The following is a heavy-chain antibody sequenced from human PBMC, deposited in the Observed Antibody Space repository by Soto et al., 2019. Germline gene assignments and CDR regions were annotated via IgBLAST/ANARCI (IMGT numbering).Heavy chain of an antibody. CDR3: AKGGWTAGMDV. CDR2: ISGRGSST. D-gene: IGHD6-19*01. Sequence: EVQLLESGGGLVQPGGSLRLSCAASGFTFGTYAMTWVRQAPGKGLEWVSAISGRGSSTYSADSVRGRFIISRDNSKNTLYLQMSSLRAEDTAVYYSAKGGWTAGMDVWGQRTPVTVSS. J-gene: IGHJ6*02. CDR1: GFTFGTYA. V-gene: IGHV3-23*01.